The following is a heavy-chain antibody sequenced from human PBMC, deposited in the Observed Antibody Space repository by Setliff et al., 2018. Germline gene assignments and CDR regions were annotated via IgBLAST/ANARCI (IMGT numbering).Heavy chain of an antibody. Sequence: SETLSLTCTVYGGSFSDYYWGWIRQPPGKGLEWIAEINHSGSTNYNPSLKSRVTISVDTSKKQLSLKLSTVTAADTAVYYCAKDFLEVVIALHGMDVWAKGPRSPSP. V-gene: IGHV4-34*01. CDR1: GGSFSDYY. J-gene: IGHJ6*02. CDR3: AKDFLEVVIALHGMDV. D-gene: IGHD2-21*01. CDR2: INHSGST.